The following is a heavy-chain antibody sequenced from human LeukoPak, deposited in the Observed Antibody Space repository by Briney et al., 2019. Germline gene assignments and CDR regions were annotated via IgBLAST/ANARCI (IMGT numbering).Heavy chain of an antibody. CDR1: GYTFTSYG. J-gene: IGHJ4*02. D-gene: IGHD3-22*01. V-gene: IGHV1-18*01. CDR3: ARGSAFEYDSSGYFDY. CDR2: ISAYNGNT. Sequence: ASVKVSCKASGYTFTSYGISWVRQAPGQGLEWMGWISAYNGNTNYAQKLQGRVTMNTDTSTSTAYMELRSLRSDDTAVYYCARGSAFEYDSSGYFDYWGQGTLVTVSS.